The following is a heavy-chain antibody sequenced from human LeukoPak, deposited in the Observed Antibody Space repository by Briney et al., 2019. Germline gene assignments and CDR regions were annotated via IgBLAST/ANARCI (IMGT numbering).Heavy chain of an antibody. CDR2: IYYSGST. CDR1: GGSISSSSYY. CDR3: ARHAETTVVTPYFDY. Sequence: PSETLSLTCTVSGGSISSSSYYWGWIRQPPGKGLEWIGSIYYSGSTYYNPSLKSRVTISVDTSKNQFSLKLGSVTAADTAVYYCARHAETTVVTPYFDYWGQGTLVTVSS. J-gene: IGHJ4*02. D-gene: IGHD4-23*01. V-gene: IGHV4-39*01.